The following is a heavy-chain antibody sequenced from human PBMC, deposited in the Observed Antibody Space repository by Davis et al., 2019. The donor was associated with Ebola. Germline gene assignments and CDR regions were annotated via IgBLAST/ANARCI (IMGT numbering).Heavy chain of an antibody. CDR3: ARGVDTAMVYYYYGMDV. CDR1: GYTFTSYA. D-gene: IGHD5-18*01. CDR2: NNTNTGNP. Sequence: AAAENVPRKACGYTFTSYAKNWVRHAPGQGLEWMGWNNTNTGNPTYAQGFTGRFIFSLDTSVSSAYLQISSLKAEDTAVYYCARGVDTAMVYYYYGMDVWGQGTTVTVSS. J-gene: IGHJ6*02. V-gene: IGHV7-4-1*02.